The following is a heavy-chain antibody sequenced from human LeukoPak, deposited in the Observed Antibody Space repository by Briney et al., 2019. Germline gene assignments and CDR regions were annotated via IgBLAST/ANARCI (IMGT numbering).Heavy chain of an antibody. V-gene: IGHV4-39*01. Sequence: PSETLSLTCTVSGGSISSYYWGWIRQPPGKGLEWIGSIYYSGSTYYNPSLKSRVTISVDTSKNQFSLKLSSVTAADTAVYYCASPTGYSSSWYWFDPWGQGTLVTVSS. CDR3: ASPTGYSSSWYWFDP. CDR2: IYYSGST. D-gene: IGHD6-13*01. J-gene: IGHJ5*02. CDR1: GGSISSYY.